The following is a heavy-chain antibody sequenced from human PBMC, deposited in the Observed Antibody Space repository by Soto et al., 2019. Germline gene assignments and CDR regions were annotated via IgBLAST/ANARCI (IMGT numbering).Heavy chain of an antibody. CDR3: AKDQVTYYYDSSGYYGHFQH. J-gene: IGHJ1*01. CDR1: GFTFSSYA. D-gene: IGHD3-22*01. Sequence: PGGSLRLSCAASGFTFSSYAMSWVRQAPGKGLEWVSAISGSGGSIYYADSVKGRFTISRDNSKNTLYLQMNSLRAEDTAVYYCAKDQVTYYYDSSGYYGHFQHWGQGTLVTVSS. CDR2: ISGSGGSI. V-gene: IGHV3-23*01.